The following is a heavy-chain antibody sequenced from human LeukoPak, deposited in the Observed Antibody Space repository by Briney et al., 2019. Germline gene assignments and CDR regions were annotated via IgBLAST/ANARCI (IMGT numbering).Heavy chain of an antibody. Sequence: GGSLRLSCAASGFTVSSNYMSWVRQAPGKGLEWVSVIYSGGSTYYADSVKGRFTISRDNSKNTLYLQMNSLRAEDTAVYYCARGMEWSRYSGSYPIFDYWGQGTLVTVSS. J-gene: IGHJ4*02. CDR3: ARGMEWSRYSGSYPIFDY. D-gene: IGHD1-26*01. CDR1: GFTVSSNY. V-gene: IGHV3-53*01. CDR2: IYSGGST.